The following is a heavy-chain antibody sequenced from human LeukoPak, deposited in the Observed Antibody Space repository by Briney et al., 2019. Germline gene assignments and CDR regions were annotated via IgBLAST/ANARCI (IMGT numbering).Heavy chain of an antibody. CDR1: GFTFSSYW. Sequence: GGSLRLSCAASGFTFSSYWMHWVRQAPGKGLVWVSRINSDESTINYADSVKGRFTISRDNAENTLYLQMNSLRAEDTAVYYCASGYSSDYGGNAYWGQGTLVTVSS. V-gene: IGHV3-74*01. J-gene: IGHJ4*02. D-gene: IGHD4-23*01. CDR2: INSDESTI. CDR3: ASGYSSDYGGNAY.